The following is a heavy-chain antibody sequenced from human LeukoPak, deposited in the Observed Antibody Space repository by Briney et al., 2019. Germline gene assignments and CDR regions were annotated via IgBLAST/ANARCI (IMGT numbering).Heavy chain of an antibody. D-gene: IGHD4-17*01. CDR2: ISYDGSNK. CDR3: ARDEIYGDHVYWYFDL. Sequence: PGRSLRLSCAASGFTFSSYGMHWVRQAPGKGLEWVAVISYDGSNKYYADSVKGRFTISRDNSKNTLYLQMNSLRAEDTAVYYCARDEIYGDHVYWYFDLWGRGTLVTVSS. V-gene: IGHV3-30*03. J-gene: IGHJ2*01. CDR1: GFTFSSYG.